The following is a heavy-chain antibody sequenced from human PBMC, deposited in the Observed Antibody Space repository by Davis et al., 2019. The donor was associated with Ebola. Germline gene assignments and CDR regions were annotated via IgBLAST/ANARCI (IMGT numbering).Heavy chain of an antibody. CDR3: ARRHIVVVPAADLVGHYYYYGMDV. CDR1: GGTFSSYA. D-gene: IGHD2-2*01. CDR2: IIPIFGTA. J-gene: IGHJ6*02. V-gene: IGHV1-69*06. Sequence: SVKVSCKASGGTFSSYAISWVRQAPGQGLEWMGGIIPIFGTANYAQKFQGRVTITADKSTSTAYMELRSLRSDDTAVYYCARRHIVVVPAADLVGHYYYYGMDVWGQGTTVTVSS.